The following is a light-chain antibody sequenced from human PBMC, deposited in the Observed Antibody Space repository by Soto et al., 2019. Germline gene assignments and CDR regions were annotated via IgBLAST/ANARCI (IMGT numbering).Light chain of an antibody. Sequence: QAVVTQPPSVSGAPGQRVTISCTGSSSNIGAGYDVHWYQQLPGKAPKLLIYGNTYRPSGVSNRFSGSKSGNTASLTISGLQAEDEADYYCTSYTTTSTYVFGTGTKLTVL. CDR2: GNT. CDR1: SSNIGAGYD. J-gene: IGLJ1*01. V-gene: IGLV1-40*01. CDR3: TSYTTTSTYV.